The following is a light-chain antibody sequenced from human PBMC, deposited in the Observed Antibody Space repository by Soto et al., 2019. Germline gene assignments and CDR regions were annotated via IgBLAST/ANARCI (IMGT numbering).Light chain of an antibody. J-gene: IGKJ1*01. CDR3: QHRSNWPSWT. CDR1: QTIGRTY. Sequence: EIVLTQSPGTLSLSPGETATLSCRASQTIGRTYLAWYQQKPGQAPRLLIFGTSSRAAGIPDRFSGSGSGTDFTLSISRLEPEDFAVYYCQHRSNWPSWTFGAGTKVDIK. V-gene: IGKV3D-20*02. CDR2: GTS.